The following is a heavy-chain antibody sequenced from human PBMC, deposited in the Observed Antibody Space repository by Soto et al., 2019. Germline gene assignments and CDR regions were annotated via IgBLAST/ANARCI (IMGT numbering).Heavy chain of an antibody. Sequence: QVQLQESGPGLVKPSQTLSLTCTVSGGSISSGGYYWSWIRQHPGKGLEWIGYIYYSGSTYYNPSLKSRVTMSVDTSKNQFALKLSSVTAADTAVYYCAREVVVAATRGRFFDYWGQGTLVTVSS. J-gene: IGHJ4*02. D-gene: IGHD2-15*01. CDR3: AREVVVAATRGRFFDY. CDR2: IYYSGST. CDR1: GGSISSGGYY. V-gene: IGHV4-31*03.